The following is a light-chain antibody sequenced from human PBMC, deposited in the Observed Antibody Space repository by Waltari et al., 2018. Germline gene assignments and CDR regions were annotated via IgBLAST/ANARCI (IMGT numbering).Light chain of an antibody. J-gene: IGKJ4*01. V-gene: IGKV1-39*01. CDR2: AAS. CDR3: QQSFSTPGT. Sequence: DIQMTQSPSSLSASVGDRVTLTCRPSQAIRDYLNWYQQKPGKAPKLLIYAASTLHSGVPSRFSGSGSGTDFTLTISSLQPEDVATYYCQQSFSTPGTFGGGTKVEI. CDR1: QAIRDY.